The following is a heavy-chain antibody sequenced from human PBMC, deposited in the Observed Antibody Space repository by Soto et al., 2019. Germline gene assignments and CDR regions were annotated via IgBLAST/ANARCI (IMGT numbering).Heavy chain of an antibody. CDR2: INAGNGNT. CDR1: GYTFTSYA. J-gene: IGHJ5*02. D-gene: IGHD3-9*01. V-gene: IGHV1-3*01. Sequence: ASVKVSCKASGYTFTSYAMHWVRQAPGQRLEWMGWINAGNGNTKYSQKFQGRVTITRDTSASTAYMELSSLRSEDTAVYYCARVYLYFDWLSPINWFDPWGKGTLVTVSS. CDR3: ARVYLYFDWLSPINWFDP.